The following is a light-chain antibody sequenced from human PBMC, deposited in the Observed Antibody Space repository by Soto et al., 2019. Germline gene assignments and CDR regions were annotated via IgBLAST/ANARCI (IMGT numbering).Light chain of an antibody. CDR3: QQYNSYST. CDR2: DAS. Sequence: DIQMSQSPSTLSASVGDIVTITCRAIQSISTWLAWYQQKPGKAPKLLIYDASSLESGVPSRFSGSGSGTEFTLTISSLQPEDFASYYCQQYNSYSTFGQGTKVDIK. V-gene: IGKV1-5*01. CDR1: QSISTW. J-gene: IGKJ1*01.